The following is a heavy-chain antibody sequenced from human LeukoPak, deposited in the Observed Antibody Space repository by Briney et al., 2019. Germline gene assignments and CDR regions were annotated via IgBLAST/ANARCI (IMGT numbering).Heavy chain of an antibody. J-gene: IGHJ6*03. V-gene: IGHV1-8*03. CDR2: MNPNSGNT. Sequence: ASVKVSCKASGYTFTSYDINWVRQATGQGLEWMGWMNPNSGNTGYAQKFQGRVTITRNTSISTAYMELSSLRSEDTAVYYCARGVHCSSTSCQGNPRRYYYMDVWGKGTTVTISS. CDR1: GYTFTSYD. D-gene: IGHD2-2*01. CDR3: ARGVHCSSTSCQGNPRRYYYMDV.